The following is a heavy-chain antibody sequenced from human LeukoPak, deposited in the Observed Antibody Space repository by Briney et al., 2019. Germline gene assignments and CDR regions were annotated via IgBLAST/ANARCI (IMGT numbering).Heavy chain of an antibody. D-gene: IGHD3-22*01. Sequence: SETLSLTCTVSGGSISSGSYYWSWIRQPAGKGLEWIGRIYTSGSTNYNPSLKSRVTISVDTSKNQCSLKLSSVTAADTAVYYCARGATYYYDSSGHSNSDDAFDIWGQGTMVTVSS. CDR1: GGSISSGSYY. CDR2: IYTSGST. CDR3: ARGATYYYDSSGHSNSDDAFDI. V-gene: IGHV4-61*02. J-gene: IGHJ3*02.